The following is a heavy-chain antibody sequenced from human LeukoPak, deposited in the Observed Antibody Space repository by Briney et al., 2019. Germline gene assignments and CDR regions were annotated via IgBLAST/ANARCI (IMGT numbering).Heavy chain of an antibody. CDR1: GGSISSYY. Sequence: PSETLSLTCTVSGGSISSYYWSWIRQPPGKGLEWIGYIYYSGSTNYNPSLKSRVTISVDTSKNQFSLKLSSVTAADTAVYYCARFDPAYYDSSGSGGYFDYWGQGALVTVSS. V-gene: IGHV4-59*01. CDR3: ARFDPAYYDSSGSGGYFDY. J-gene: IGHJ4*02. CDR2: IYYSGST. D-gene: IGHD3-22*01.